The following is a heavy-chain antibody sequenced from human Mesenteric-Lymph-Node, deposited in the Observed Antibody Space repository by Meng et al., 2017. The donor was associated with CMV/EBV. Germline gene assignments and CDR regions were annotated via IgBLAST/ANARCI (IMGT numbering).Heavy chain of an antibody. D-gene: IGHD2-2*01. CDR1: GFTLSDYY. J-gene: IGHJ4*02. V-gene: IGHV3-11*04. CDR3: ARSICTRSSCSLDS. CDR2: ISSSHTTY. Sequence: GESLKISCAASGFTLSDYYMNWIRQAPGKGLEWISYISSSHTTYYYADSVKGRFTISRDNARKSVFLQMNSLRVEDTAVYYCARSICTRSSCSLDSWGQGTLVTVSS.